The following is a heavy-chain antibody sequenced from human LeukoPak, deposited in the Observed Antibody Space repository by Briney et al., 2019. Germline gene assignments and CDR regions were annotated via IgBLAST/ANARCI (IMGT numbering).Heavy chain of an antibody. CDR3: ASEAWGYYYDSSGYSLFDY. V-gene: IGHV1-18*01. CDR2: ISTETQSP. CDR1: GYTSPFYG. Sequence: ASVMVSCKVSGYTSPFYGITWVRQAPGQGLEWMGWISTETQSPNYAQKLQGRLTITTDKSTSTAYMELSSLRSEDTAVYYCASEAWGYYYDSSGYSLFDYWGQGTLVTVSS. D-gene: IGHD3-22*01. J-gene: IGHJ4*02.